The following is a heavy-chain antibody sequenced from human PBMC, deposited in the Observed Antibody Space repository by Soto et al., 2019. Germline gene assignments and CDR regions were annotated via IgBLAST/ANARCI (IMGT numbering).Heavy chain of an antibody. D-gene: IGHD6-19*01. CDR1: GGSFSGYY. V-gene: IGHV4-34*01. CDR3: AGIAVAGTVNEYYFDY. CDR2: INHSGST. J-gene: IGHJ4*02. Sequence: QVQLQQWGAGLLKPSETLSLTCAVYGGSFSGYYWSWTRQPPGKGLEWIGEINHSGSTNYNPSLKSRVTISVDTSKNQFSLKLSSVTAADTAVYYCAGIAVAGTVNEYYFDYWGQGTLVTVSS.